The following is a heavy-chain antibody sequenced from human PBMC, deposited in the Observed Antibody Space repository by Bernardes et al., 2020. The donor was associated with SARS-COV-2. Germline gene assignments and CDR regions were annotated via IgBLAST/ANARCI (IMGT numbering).Heavy chain of an antibody. CDR3: ARASLGGSYPN. D-gene: IGHD1-26*01. J-gene: IGHJ4*02. V-gene: IGHV1-2*02. Sequence: ASVNVSCKASGYTLTDYFMHGVRQAPGQGLKWMGWINPNSGGTNYAQKLQGRVTMTRDTPISTVYMELSRLRADDTALYYCARASLGGSYPNWGQGTLVTVSS. CDR1: GYTLTDYF. CDR2: INPNSGGT.